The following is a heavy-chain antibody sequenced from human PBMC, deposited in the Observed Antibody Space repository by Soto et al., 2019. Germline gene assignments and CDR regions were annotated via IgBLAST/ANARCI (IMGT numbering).Heavy chain of an antibody. D-gene: IGHD6-19*01. J-gene: IGHJ3*01. Sequence: SVNVSCKASGGTYSSYTISWERQAPGQGLEWMGRIIPILGIANYAQKFQGRVTITADKSTSTAYMELSSLSSEDTAVYYCARMGDSSGWYFAFDVWGHGTMVTV. CDR2: IIPILGIA. CDR3: ARMGDSSGWYFAFDV. V-gene: IGHV1-69*02. CDR1: GGTYSSYT.